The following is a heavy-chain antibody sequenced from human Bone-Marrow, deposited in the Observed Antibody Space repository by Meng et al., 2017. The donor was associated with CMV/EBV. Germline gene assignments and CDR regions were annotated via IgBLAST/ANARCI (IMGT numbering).Heavy chain of an antibody. Sequence: ASVKVSCKASGYTFTNYGINWVRQAPGQGLEWMGWISAYNGNTDYAQKLQGRVTMTTDTSTSTAYMELRSLRSDDTAVDYCARALIGGAAAGSRSWGQGTLVTVSS. CDR3: ARALIGGAAAGSRS. D-gene: IGHD6-13*01. CDR2: ISAYNGNT. V-gene: IGHV1-18*01. J-gene: IGHJ5*02. CDR1: GYTFTNYG.